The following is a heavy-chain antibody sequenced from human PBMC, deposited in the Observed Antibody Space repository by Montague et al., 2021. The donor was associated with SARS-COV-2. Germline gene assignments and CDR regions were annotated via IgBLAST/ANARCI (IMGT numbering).Heavy chain of an antibody. CDR3: ARMPEYSSGGCPDWYSDL. CDR1: RFSVSTSGLC. J-gene: IGHJ2*01. V-gene: IGHV2-70*01. D-gene: IGHD6-19*01. Sequence: PALVKPTQTLTLTCTFSRFSVSTSGLCVSWIRQPPGKALEWLAPIDWDDDTYYSTSLKTRLTISKDTSKNQVVLTMTNMDPVDTCTYYCARMPEYSSGGCPDWYSDLWGRGTLVTVSS. CDR2: IDWDDDT.